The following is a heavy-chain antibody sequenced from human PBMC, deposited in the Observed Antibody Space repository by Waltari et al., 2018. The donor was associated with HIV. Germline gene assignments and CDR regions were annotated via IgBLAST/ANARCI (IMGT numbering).Heavy chain of an antibody. D-gene: IGHD2-8*01. CDR3: AKGTSLDY. CDR1: GFTVSSNY. CDR2: IYSGGST. V-gene: IGHV3-53*01. J-gene: IGHJ4*02. Sequence: EVQLVESGGGLIKPGGSLRLSCADSGFTVSSNYMSWVRQAPGKGLEWVSVIYSGGSTYYADSVKGRFTISRDNSKNTLYLQMNSLRAEDTAVYYCAKGTSLDYWGQGTLVTVSS.